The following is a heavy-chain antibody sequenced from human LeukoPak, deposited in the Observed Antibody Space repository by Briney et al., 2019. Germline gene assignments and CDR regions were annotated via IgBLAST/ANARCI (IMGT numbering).Heavy chain of an antibody. Sequence: EASVKVSCKASGGTFSSYAISWVRQAPGQGLEWMGGIIPIFGTANYAQKFQGRVTITADESTSTAYMELSSLRAEDTAVYYCAKSLGLRFLEWLPNHWGQGTLVTVSS. V-gene: IGHV1-69*13. J-gene: IGHJ4*02. CDR2: IIPIFGTA. CDR1: GGTFSSYA. CDR3: AKSLGLRFLEWLPNH. D-gene: IGHD3-3*01.